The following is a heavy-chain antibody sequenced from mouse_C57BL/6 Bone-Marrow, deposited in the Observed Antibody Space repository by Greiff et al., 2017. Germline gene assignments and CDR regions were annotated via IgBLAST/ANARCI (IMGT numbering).Heavy chain of an antibody. V-gene: IGHV1-81*01. J-gene: IGHJ2*01. Sequence: VQGVESGAELARPGASVKLSCKASGYTFTSYGISWVKQRTGQGLEWIGEIYPRSGNTYYNEKFKGKATLTADKSSSTAYMELRSLTSEDSAVYFCAREGLRKIDYWGQGTTLTVSS. CDR3: AREGLRKIDY. D-gene: IGHD1-1*01. CDR2: IYPRSGNT. CDR1: GYTFTSYG.